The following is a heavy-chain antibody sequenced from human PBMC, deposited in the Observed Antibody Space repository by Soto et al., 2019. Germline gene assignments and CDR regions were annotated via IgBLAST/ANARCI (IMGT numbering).Heavy chain of an antibody. CDR2: IIPILGIA. Sequence: SVKVSCKASGDTFSRYTISWVRQAPGQGLEWMGRIIPILGIANYAQKFQGRVTITADKSTSTAYMELSSLRSEDTAVYYCASLEGYCSSTSCYSVVATRDYWGQGTLVTVSS. V-gene: IGHV1-69*02. CDR1: GDTFSRYT. J-gene: IGHJ4*02. CDR3: ASLEGYCSSTSCYSVVATRDY. D-gene: IGHD2-2*01.